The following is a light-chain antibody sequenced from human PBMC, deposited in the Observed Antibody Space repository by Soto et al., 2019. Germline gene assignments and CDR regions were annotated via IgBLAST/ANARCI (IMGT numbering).Light chain of an antibody. CDR2: RDN. J-gene: IGLJ2*01. V-gene: IGLV1-44*01. CDR3: ASWDVSLDGVV. CDR1: SSNIGSST. Sequence: QAVLTPSPSASVTPGQTVTISCSGSSSNIGSSTVTWYQHDPCTAPKLLIYRDNERLSGFPDRISASKSGTSASLVISGLQSEDEADYYCASWDVSLDGVVFGGGTKVTVL.